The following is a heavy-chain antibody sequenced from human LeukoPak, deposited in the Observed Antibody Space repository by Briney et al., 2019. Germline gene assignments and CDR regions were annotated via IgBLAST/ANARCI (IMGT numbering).Heavy chain of an antibody. D-gene: IGHD3-22*01. J-gene: IGHJ4*02. V-gene: IGHV4-4*07. CDR1: GGSISSYY. CDR3: ARDRYYYDSSGPYYFDY. Sequence: SETLSLTCTVSGGSISSYYWSWIRQPAGKGLGWIGRIYTSGSTNYNPSLKSRVTMSVDTSKNQFSLKLSSVTAADTAVYYCARDRYYYDSSGPYYFDYWGQGTLVTVSS. CDR2: IYTSGST.